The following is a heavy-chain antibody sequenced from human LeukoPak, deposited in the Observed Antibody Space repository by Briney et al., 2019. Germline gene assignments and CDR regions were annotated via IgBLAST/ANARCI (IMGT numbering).Heavy chain of an antibody. D-gene: IGHD4-17*01. CDR3: AGYTDYVSY. J-gene: IGHJ4*02. Sequence: SETMSLTCTVSGYSISSGYYWGWIRQPPGKGLEWIGSIYHSGSTYYNPSLKSRVTISVDTSQNQFSLKLSSVTAADTAMYYCAGYTDYVSYWGQGTLVTVSS. CDR1: GYSISSGYY. V-gene: IGHV4-38-2*02. CDR2: IYHSGST.